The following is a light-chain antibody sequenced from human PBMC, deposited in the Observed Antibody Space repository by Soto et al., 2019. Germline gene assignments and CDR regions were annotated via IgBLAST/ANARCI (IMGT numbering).Light chain of an antibody. J-gene: IGKJ4*02. CDR1: QSVSTW. CDR2: KAS. Sequence: DIQMTQSPSTLSASVGDRVTITCRASQSVSTWLAWYQQKPGKAPKLLIHKASTLNNGVPSRFSGSGSGTDFTLTISSLQTDDFATYFCHQYHIYPVTFGGGTQVEIK. CDR3: HQYHIYPVT. V-gene: IGKV1-5*03.